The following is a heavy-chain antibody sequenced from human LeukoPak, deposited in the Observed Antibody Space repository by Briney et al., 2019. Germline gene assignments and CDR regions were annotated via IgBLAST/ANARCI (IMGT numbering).Heavy chain of an antibody. D-gene: IGHD2-15*01. Sequence: ASVKVSCKASGYTVTSYAMNWVRQAPGQGLEWMGCINTNTGNPTYTQGFTGRFVFSLDTTVSTAYLKISTLKAEDTAVYYCARKYCSGGSCSYAFDIWGQGTMVTVSS. CDR3: ARKYCSGGSCSYAFDI. CDR1: GYTVTSYA. CDR2: INTNTGNP. V-gene: IGHV7-4-1*02. J-gene: IGHJ3*02.